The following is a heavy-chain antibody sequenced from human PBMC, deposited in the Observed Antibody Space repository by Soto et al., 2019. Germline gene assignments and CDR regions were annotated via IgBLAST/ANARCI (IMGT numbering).Heavy chain of an antibody. CDR3: AIEIYDGYDSSGFYY. Sequence: GGSLRLSCAAPPFTFKNHWMHWVRQVPGKGPVWVSRINGDGSFTSYADAVKGRFTISRDNAKNTLSLQMNSLRAEDTAVYYCAIEIYDGYDSSGFYYWGQGTLVTVSS. J-gene: IGHJ4*02. V-gene: IGHV3-74*01. CDR1: PFTFKNHW. D-gene: IGHD3-22*01. CDR2: INGDGSFT.